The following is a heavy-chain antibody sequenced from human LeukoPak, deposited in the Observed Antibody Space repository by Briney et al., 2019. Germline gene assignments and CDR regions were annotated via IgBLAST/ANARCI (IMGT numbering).Heavy chain of an antibody. CDR3: ARDRAGYFDY. D-gene: IGHD6-19*01. J-gene: IGHJ4*02. V-gene: IGHV3-33*01. CDR1: GITFRSYG. Sequence: GRSLRLSCAASGITFRSYGMHWVRQAPGKGLEWVAVIWYDGSNKYYADSVKGRFTISRDNSKNTLYLQMNSLRAEDTAVYYCARDRAGYFDYWGQGTLVTVSS. CDR2: IWYDGSNK.